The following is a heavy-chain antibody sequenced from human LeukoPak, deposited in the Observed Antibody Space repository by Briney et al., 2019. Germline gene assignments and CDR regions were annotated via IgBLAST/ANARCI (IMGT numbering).Heavy chain of an antibody. CDR3: AKGVGYSYGVAFDI. J-gene: IGHJ3*02. CDR2: ITWGRGSI. Sequence: GGSLRLSCVASGFTFDDYAMHWVRQAPGKGLEWVSSITWGRGSIVYAGSVKGRFTIPISNAKNSQYLQMNSLRADDMALYYCAKGVGYSYGVAFDIWGQGTKVTVSS. D-gene: IGHD5-18*01. CDR1: GFTFDDYA. V-gene: IGHV3-9*03.